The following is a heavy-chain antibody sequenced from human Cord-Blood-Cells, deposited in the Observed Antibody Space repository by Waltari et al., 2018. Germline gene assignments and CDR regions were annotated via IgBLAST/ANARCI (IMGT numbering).Heavy chain of an antibody. Sequence: QVQLVQSGAEVKKTGSSVKVSCKASGGTFSSYAIRWVRQAPAQGLEWMGGIIPIFGTANYAQKFQGRVTITADESTSTAYMELSSLRSEDTAVYYCARAGGWLRYYYYGMDVWGQGTTVTVSS. J-gene: IGHJ6*02. CDR3: ARAGGWLRYYYYGMDV. CDR1: GGTFSSYA. CDR2: IIPIFGTA. V-gene: IGHV1-69*01. D-gene: IGHD5-12*01.